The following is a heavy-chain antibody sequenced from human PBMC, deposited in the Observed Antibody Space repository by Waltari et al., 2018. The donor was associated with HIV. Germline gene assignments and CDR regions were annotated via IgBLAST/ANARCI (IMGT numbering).Heavy chain of an antibody. D-gene: IGHD1-26*01. J-gene: IGHJ3*02. CDR3: ARHRRGARGNSDAFDI. CDR2: IDYSGST. CDR1: GGSISSSSYY. V-gene: IGHV4-39*01. Sequence: QLQLQESGLGLVKPSETLSLTCTVSGGSISSSSYYWGWIRQPPGKGLEWIGSIDYSGSTYHNPSLKSRVTIAVDTSKNQFSLKRSSVTAADTAVYSCARHRRGARGNSDAFDIWGQGTMVTVSS.